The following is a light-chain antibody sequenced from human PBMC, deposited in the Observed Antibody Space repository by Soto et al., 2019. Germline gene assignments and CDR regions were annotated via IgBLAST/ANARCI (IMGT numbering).Light chain of an antibody. CDR3: GTWVSGLTIVA. V-gene: IGLV1-40*01. Sequence: QSVLTQPPSVSGAPGQRVTISCTGSSSNIGAGYDVHWYQQLPGTAPKLLIYGNSNRPSGVPDRFSGSKSGTSASLAITGLQTEDEGEYFCGTWVSGLTIVAFGGGTKVTVL. J-gene: IGLJ2*01. CDR2: GNS. CDR1: SSNIGAGYD.